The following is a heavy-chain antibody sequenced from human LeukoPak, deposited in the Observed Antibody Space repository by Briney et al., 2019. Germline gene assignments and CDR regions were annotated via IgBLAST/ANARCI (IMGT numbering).Heavy chain of an antibody. D-gene: IGHD2/OR15-2a*01. J-gene: IGHJ4*02. Sequence: SETLSLTCAVYGGSFSGYYWSWIRQPPGKGLEWIGEINHSGSTNYNPSLKSRVTISVDTSKNQFSLKLSSVTAADTAVYYCARGKSIDYWGQGTLATVSS. CDR1: GGSFSGYY. V-gene: IGHV4-34*01. CDR2: INHSGST. CDR3: ARGKSIDY.